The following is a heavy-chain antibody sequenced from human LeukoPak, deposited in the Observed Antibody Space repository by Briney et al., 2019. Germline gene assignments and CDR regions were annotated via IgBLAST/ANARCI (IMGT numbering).Heavy chain of an antibody. CDR1: GAYISSSSYY. V-gene: IGHV4-39*07. Sequence: SETLSLTCTVSGAYISSSSYYWGWIRQPPGKGLEWIGSIYYSGSTYYNPSLKSRVTISVDTSKNQFSLKLRSVTAADTAVYYCARVQSRLNWFDPWGQGTLVTVSS. J-gene: IGHJ5*02. CDR2: IYYSGST. CDR3: ARVQSRLNWFDP.